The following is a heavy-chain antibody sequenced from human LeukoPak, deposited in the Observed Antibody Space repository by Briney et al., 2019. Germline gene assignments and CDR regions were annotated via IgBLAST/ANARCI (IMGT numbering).Heavy chain of an antibody. CDR1: GFTFSSYG. CDR3: AKYRAAAGHNWFDP. J-gene: IGHJ5*02. CDR2: ISYDGSNK. D-gene: IGHD6-13*01. Sequence: RGRSLRLSCAASGFTFSSYGMHWVRQAPGKGLEWVAVISYDGSNKYYADSVKGRFTISRDNSKDTLYLQMNSLRAEDTAVYYCAKYRAAAGHNWFDPWGQGTLVTVSS. V-gene: IGHV3-30*18.